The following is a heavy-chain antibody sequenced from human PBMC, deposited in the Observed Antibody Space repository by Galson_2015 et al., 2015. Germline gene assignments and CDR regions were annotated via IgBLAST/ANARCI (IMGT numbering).Heavy chain of an antibody. J-gene: IGHJ4*02. D-gene: IGHD3-3*01. CDR1: GFTFSSYA. V-gene: IGHV3-30-3*01. Sequence: SLRLSCAASGFTFSSYAMHWVRQAPGKGLEWVAVISYDGSNKYYADSVKGRFTISRDNSKNTLYLQMNSLRAEDTAVYYCASVSGGITTLDYWGPGTLVPVSS. CDR2: ISYDGSNK. CDR3: ASVSGGITTLDY.